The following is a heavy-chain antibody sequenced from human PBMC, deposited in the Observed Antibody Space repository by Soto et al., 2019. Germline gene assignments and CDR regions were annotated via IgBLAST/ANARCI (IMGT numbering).Heavy chain of an antibody. CDR3: ARENVLWFGELSGDYYYYYYGMDV. D-gene: IGHD3-10*01. J-gene: IGHJ6*02. CDR2: TYYRSKWYN. V-gene: IGHV6-1*01. Sequence: SQTLSLTCAISGDSVSSNSAAWNWIRQSPSRGLEWLGRTYYRSKWYNDYAVSVKSRITINPDTSKNQFSLQLNSVTPEDTAVYYCARENVLWFGELSGDYYYYYYGMDVWGQGTTVTVSS. CDR1: GDSVSSNSAA.